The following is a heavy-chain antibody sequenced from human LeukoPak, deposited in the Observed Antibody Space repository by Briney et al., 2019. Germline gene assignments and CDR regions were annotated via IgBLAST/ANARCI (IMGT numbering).Heavy chain of an antibody. Sequence: GASVKVSCKASGYTFTSYGISWVRQAPGQGLEWMGWISAYNGNTNHAQKLQGRVTMTTDTSTSTAYMELRSLRSDDTAVYYCARWDIAVVLPHFDYWGQGTLVTVSS. D-gene: IGHD6-19*01. CDR3: ARWDIAVVLPHFDY. J-gene: IGHJ4*02. V-gene: IGHV1-18*01. CDR1: GYTFTSYG. CDR2: ISAYNGNT.